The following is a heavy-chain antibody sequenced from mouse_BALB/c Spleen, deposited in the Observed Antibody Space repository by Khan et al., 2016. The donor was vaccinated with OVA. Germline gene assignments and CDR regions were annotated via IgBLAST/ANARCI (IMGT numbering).Heavy chain of an antibody. CDR2: IYPGDGNT. J-gene: IGHJ3*01. CDR3: ARSGYDDFAY. V-gene: IGHV1-80*01. D-gene: IGHD2-14*01. Sequence: QVQLQQSGAELVRPGSSVKISCKASGYAFSNYLMNWVKQGPGQGLERIGRIYPGDGNTNYNGKFKDKATLIADNSSTTAYMQLSSLTSEDSAVYFCARSGYDDFAYWGQGTMVTVSA. CDR1: GYAFSNYL.